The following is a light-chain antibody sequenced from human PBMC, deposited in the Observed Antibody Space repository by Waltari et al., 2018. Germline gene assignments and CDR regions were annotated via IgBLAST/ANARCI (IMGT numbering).Light chain of an antibody. CDR2: GAS. V-gene: IGKV3-20*01. CDR1: QSVTGSY. Sequence: EVVLTQSPGTLSLSPGERATLPCRASQSVTGSYLAWYQQKPGQAPRLLIYGASSRATGIPDRFSGSESGTDFTLTISRLEPEDIAVYFCQQYGSTPLTFGGGTKVEIK. J-gene: IGKJ4*01. CDR3: QQYGSTPLT.